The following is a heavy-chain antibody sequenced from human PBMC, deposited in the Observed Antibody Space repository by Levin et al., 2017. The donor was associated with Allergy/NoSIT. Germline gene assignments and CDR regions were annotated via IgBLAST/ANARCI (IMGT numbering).Heavy chain of an antibody. D-gene: IGHD6-19*01. J-gene: IGHJ3*02. Sequence: SQTLSLTCTVSGGSISSSSYYWGWIRQPPGKGLEWIGSIYYSGSTYYNPSLKSRVTISVDTSKNQFSLKLSSVTAADTAVYYCARDTSSGWYLGAFDIWGQGTMVTVSS. CDR3: ARDTSSGWYLGAFDI. CDR2: IYYSGST. CDR1: GGSISSSSYY. V-gene: IGHV4-39*02.